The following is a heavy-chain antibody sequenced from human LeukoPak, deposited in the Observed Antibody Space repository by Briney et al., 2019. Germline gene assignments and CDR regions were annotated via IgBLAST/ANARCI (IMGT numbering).Heavy chain of an antibody. V-gene: IGHV4-59*01. J-gene: IGHJ5*02. Sequence: SETLSLTCTVSGGSISSYYWSWIRQPPGRGLEWIGYIYYSGSTNYYPSHKSRATISVDTSKTQYSLKLSSVTAADTAVYYCARGGQTRVSNWFDRWGQGTLVTVSS. CDR3: ARGGQTRVSNWFDR. CDR1: GGSISSYY. CDR2: IYYSGST.